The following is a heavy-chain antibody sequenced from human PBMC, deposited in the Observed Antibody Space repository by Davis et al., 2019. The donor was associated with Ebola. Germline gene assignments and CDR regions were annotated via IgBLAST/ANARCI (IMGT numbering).Heavy chain of an antibody. J-gene: IGHJ2*01. CDR2: ISGSGGST. Sequence: GESLNIFCAASGFTLTSYAMSWFRQAPGKGLEWVSAISGSGGSTYYADSVKGRFTISRDNSKNTLYLQMNSLRAEDTAVYYCARKNLWGRGTLVTVSS. CDR3: ARKNL. CDR1: GFTLTSYA. V-gene: IGHV3-23*01.